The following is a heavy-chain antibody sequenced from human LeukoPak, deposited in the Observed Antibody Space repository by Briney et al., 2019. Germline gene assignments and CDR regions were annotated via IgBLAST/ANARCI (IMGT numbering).Heavy chain of an antibody. V-gene: IGHV1-2*06. Sequence: ASVEVSCKASGYTFTDNYIHWVRQAPGQGLEYMGRINPNSGVINSAQKFQGRVTMTRDTSISTAYMELSRLRSDDDTAMYYCVRGGGGVRSPIVFWGQGTLVTVSS. J-gene: IGHJ4*02. CDR1: GYTFTDNY. CDR2: INPNSGVI. CDR3: VRGGGGVRSPIVF. D-gene: IGHD3-16*01.